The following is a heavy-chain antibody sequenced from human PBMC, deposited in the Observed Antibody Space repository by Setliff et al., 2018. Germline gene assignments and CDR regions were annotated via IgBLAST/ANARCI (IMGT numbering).Heavy chain of an antibody. CDR3: ARGGMAAAGRKGVFEY. J-gene: IGHJ4*02. CDR1: GYIFTDYY. Sequence: ASVKVSCKASGYIFTDYYMHWVRQAPGQGLEWMGIIHTGGGSASYAQKFQGRVTMTSDTSTRTVYMEVNSVTSDDTAIYYCARGGMAAAGRKGVFEYWGQGTVVTVSS. CDR2: IHTGGGSA. V-gene: IGHV1-46*01. D-gene: IGHD6-13*01.